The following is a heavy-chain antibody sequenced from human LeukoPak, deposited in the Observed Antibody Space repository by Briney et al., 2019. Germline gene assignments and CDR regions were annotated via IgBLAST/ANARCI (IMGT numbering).Heavy chain of an antibody. Sequence: GGSLRLSCAASGFTFSDYYMSWIRQAPGKGLEWVSYTSPSGTTMFYADSVKGRFTISRDNAKSSLSLQMNSLRAEDSAVYYGARYKGLGDWGQGTLVTVSS. CDR1: GFTFSDYY. CDR2: TSPSGTTM. CDR3: ARYKGLGD. V-gene: IGHV3-11*01. J-gene: IGHJ4*02. D-gene: IGHD1-1*01.